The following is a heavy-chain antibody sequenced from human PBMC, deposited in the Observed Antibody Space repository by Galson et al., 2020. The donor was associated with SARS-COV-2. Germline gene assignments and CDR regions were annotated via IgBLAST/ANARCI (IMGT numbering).Heavy chain of an antibody. CDR3: ARDKHLGYGMDV. Sequence: TGGSLRLSCAASGFTFSSYGMHWVRQAPGKGLEWVAVIWYDGSNKYYADSVKGRFTISRDNSKNTLYLQMNSLRAEDTAVYYCARDKHLGYGMDVWGQGTTVTVSS. V-gene: IGHV3-33*01. CDR2: IWYDGSNK. CDR1: GFTFSSYG. J-gene: IGHJ6*02.